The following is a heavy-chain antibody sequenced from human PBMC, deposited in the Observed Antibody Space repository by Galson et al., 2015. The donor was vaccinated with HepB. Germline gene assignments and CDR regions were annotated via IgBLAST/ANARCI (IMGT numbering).Heavy chain of an antibody. CDR2: IIPVSGVN. Sequence: SVKVSCKVSGRLFIFSNTGYSWMRQAPGTGLVWMGNIIPVSGVNNSVQNFKDRVPITADKSTSTLNMELNSLRLEDTAVYYCATGHGGVDESWGQGTLVTVSS. CDR1: GRLFIFSNTG. D-gene: IGHD3-16*01. V-gene: IGHV1-69*04. J-gene: IGHJ5*02. CDR3: ATGHGGVDES.